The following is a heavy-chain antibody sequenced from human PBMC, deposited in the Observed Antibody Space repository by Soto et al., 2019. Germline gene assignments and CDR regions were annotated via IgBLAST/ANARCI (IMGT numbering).Heavy chain of an antibody. CDR2: FDPEDGET. CDR3: ATSRYYYDSSGYVDY. V-gene: IGHV1-24*01. D-gene: IGHD3-22*01. CDR1: GYTLTELS. J-gene: IGHJ4*02. Sequence: EASVKVSCKVSGYTLTELSMHWVRQAPGKGLEWMGGFDPEDGETIYAQKFQGRVTMTEDTSTDTAYMELSSLRSEDTAVYYCATSRYYYDSSGYVDYWGQGTLVTSPQ.